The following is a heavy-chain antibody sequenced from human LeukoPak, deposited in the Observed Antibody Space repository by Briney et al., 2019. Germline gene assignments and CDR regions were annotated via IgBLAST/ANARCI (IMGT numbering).Heavy chain of an antibody. D-gene: IGHD3-22*01. V-gene: IGHV4-39*01. Sequence: SETLSLTCTVSGGSISSSSYYWGWIRQPPGKGLEWIGSIYYSGSTYYNPSLKSRVTISVDTSKNQFSLKLSSVTAADTAVYYCARGDSSGCYLSRYYYYGMDVWGQGTTVTVSS. CDR2: IYYSGST. J-gene: IGHJ6*02. CDR3: ARGDSSGCYLSRYYYYGMDV. CDR1: GGSISSSSYY.